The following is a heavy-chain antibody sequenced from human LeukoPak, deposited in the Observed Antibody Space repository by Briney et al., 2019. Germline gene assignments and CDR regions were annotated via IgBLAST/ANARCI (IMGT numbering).Heavy chain of an antibody. CDR1: GFIVSSIY. V-gene: IGHV3-53*01. CDR3: ARGILYY. CDR2: IYSDDNT. Sequence: GGSLRLSCAASGFIVSSIYMSWVRQAPGKGLEWVSVIYSDDNTYYVDSVKGRFTISRDNSKNTVYLQMNSLRAEDTAVYYCARGILYYWGQGTLVTVSS. J-gene: IGHJ4*02.